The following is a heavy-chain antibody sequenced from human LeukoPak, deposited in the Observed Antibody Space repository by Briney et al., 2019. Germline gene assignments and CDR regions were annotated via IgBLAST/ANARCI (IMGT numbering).Heavy chain of an antibody. J-gene: IGHJ3*02. CDR3: AREAGLDAFDI. CDR2: MNQDGSEK. CDR1: GFTFSSYW. V-gene: IGHV3-7*01. D-gene: IGHD3-16*01. Sequence: GGSLRLSCAASGFTFSSYWMTWVRQAPGKGLEWVANMNQDGSEKYYVDSVKGRFTFSRDNAKNSLYLQMNSLRAEDTAVYYCAREAGLDAFDIWGQGTMVTVSS.